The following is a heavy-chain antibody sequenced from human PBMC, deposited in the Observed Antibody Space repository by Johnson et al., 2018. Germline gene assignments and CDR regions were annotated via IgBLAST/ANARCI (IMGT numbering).Heavy chain of an antibody. Sequence: VQLVESGGGVVQPGRSLRLSCAASEFTFSNSGMHWVRQAPGKGLEWVALISFDGSNKYYADSVKGRFTISRDNSKNTLYLQMNSLRGEDTAVYFCARDRGDGYTYHYGMDVWGQGTTVTVS. D-gene: IGHD5-24*01. CDR2: ISFDGSNK. V-gene: IGHV3-33*08. CDR1: EFTFSNSG. CDR3: ARDRGDGYTYHYGMDV. J-gene: IGHJ6*02.